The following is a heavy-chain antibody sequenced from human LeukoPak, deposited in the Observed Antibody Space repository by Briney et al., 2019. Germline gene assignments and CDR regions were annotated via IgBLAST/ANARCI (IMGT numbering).Heavy chain of an antibody. D-gene: IGHD3-10*01. CDR2: IKEDGSEK. CDR1: GFMFSTYW. Sequence: GGSLRLSCAASGFMFSTYWMSWVRQAPGKGLEWVANIKEDGSEKYYVDSVKGRFTISRDNAKDSLFLQMNSLRVDDTAVYYCARGGSYYANWGQGTLVTVSS. J-gene: IGHJ4*02. CDR3: ARGGSYYAN. V-gene: IGHV3-7*04.